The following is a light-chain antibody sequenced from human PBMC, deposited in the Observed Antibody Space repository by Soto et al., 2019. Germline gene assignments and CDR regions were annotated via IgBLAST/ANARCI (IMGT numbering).Light chain of an antibody. J-gene: IGLJ3*02. Sequence: QSVLTQPPSASGSPGQSVTISCTGTSSDVGAYNSVSWYQQHPGKAPRLMIYEVNKRPSGVPDRFSGSKSGNMASLTVSGRQAEDEADYYCNSHGGSNNFWVFGGGTQLTVL. V-gene: IGLV2-8*01. CDR3: NSHGGSNNFWV. CDR2: EVN. CDR1: SSDVGAYNS.